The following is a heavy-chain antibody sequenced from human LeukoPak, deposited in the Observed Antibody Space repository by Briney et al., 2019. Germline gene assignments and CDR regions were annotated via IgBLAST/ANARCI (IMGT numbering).Heavy chain of an antibody. CDR1: GYTFTSYD. CDR3: ARVHFVSYYDSSGYYEGGPFDP. V-gene: IGHV1-8*01. Sequence: ASVKVSCKASGYTFTSYDINWVRQATGQGLEWMGWMNPNSGNTGYARKFQGRVTMTRNTSISTAYMELSSLRSEDTAVYYCARVHFVSYYDSSGYYEGGPFDPWGQGTLVTVSS. D-gene: IGHD3-22*01. J-gene: IGHJ5*02. CDR2: MNPNSGNT.